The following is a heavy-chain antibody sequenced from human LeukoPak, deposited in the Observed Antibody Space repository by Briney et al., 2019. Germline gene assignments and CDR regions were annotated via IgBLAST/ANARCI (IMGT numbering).Heavy chain of an antibody. CDR2: ISYDGSNK. CDR1: GFTFSSYA. J-gene: IGHJ4*02. D-gene: IGHD1-7*01. CDR3: AKDLAWNFCVDY. V-gene: IGHV3-30*04. Sequence: GGSLRLSCAASGFTFSSYAMPWVRQAPGKGLEWLAVISYDGSNKNYADSVKGRFTISRDNSKNTLYLQMNSLRAEDTAMYYCAKDLAWNFCVDYWGQGTLVTVSS.